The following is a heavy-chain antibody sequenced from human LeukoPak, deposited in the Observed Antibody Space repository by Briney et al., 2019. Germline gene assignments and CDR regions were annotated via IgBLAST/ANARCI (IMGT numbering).Heavy chain of an antibody. V-gene: IGHV1-18*04. CDR1: GYTFTSYG. CDR2: ISAYNGNT. Sequence: ASVKVSCKASGYTFTSYGISWVRQAPGQGLEWMGWISAYNGNTNSAQKLQGRVTMTTDTSTSTAYMELRSLRSDDTAVYYCARVALGITMVRGVIPYFDYWGQGTLVTVSS. J-gene: IGHJ4*02. CDR3: ARVALGITMVRGVIPYFDY. D-gene: IGHD3-10*01.